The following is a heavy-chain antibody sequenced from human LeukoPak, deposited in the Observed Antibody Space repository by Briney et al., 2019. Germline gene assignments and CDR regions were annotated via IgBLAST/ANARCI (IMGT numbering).Heavy chain of an antibody. D-gene: IGHD3-3*01. CDR2: LSSSGSAF. J-gene: IGHJ4*02. CDR1: GFPFSSYA. V-gene: IGHV3-48*03. CDR3: ARSARLMKGVVEVTALDD. Sequence: GGSLRLSCAASGFPFSSYAMNWVRQAPGKGLEWIAYLSSSGSAFSYADSVKGRFTIARDNAKNSVYLEMNSLRADDTAVYYCARSARLMKGVVEVTALDDWGQGTLVTVSS.